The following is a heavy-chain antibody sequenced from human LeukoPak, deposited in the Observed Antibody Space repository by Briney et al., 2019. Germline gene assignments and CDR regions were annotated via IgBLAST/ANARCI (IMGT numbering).Heavy chain of an antibody. J-gene: IGHJ3*02. Sequence: ASVKVSCKASGYTFTSYYMHWVRQAPGQGLEWMGIINPSGGSTSSAQKFQGRVTMTRDTSTSTVYMELSSLRSEDTAVYYCARDSRTSGTLLRHAFDIWGQGTMVTVSS. CDR1: GYTFTSYY. CDR2: INPSGGST. D-gene: IGHD1-1*01. CDR3: ARDSRTSGTLLRHAFDI. V-gene: IGHV1-46*01.